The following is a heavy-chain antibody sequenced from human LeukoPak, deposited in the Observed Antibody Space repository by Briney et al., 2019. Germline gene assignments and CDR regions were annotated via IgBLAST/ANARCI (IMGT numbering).Heavy chain of an antibody. V-gene: IGHV4-39*07. J-gene: IGHJ4*02. CDR1: GDSVTNTRYY. CDR2: IYYTGDT. Sequence: KPSETLSLTCTVSGDSVTNTRYYWGWIRQPPGKGLEWIGTIYYTGDTYYNPSLKSRVTISVDTSNDQFSLELTSVTAADTAVYYCARRGRDGHKSYYFDYWGQGTLVTVSS. D-gene: IGHD5-24*01. CDR3: ARRGRDGHKSYYFDY.